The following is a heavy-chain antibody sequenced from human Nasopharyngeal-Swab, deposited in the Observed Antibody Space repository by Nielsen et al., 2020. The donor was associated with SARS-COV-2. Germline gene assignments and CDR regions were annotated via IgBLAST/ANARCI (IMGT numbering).Heavy chain of an antibody. V-gene: IGHV4-39*02. CDR2: SYYSGST. CDR1: GGSISSSSYY. Sequence: SETLSLTCTVSGGSISSSSYYWGWIRQPPGKGLEWIGYSYYSGSTYYNPSLESRVSMSVDTSKNHFSLKVSSVTAADTAVYYCARVPSDYGDPAGFDYWGQGILDTVSS. CDR3: ARVPSDYGDPAGFDY. D-gene: IGHD4-17*01. J-gene: IGHJ4*02.